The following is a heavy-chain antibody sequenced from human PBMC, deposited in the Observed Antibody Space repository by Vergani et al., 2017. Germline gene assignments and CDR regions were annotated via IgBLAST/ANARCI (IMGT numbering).Heavy chain of an antibody. D-gene: IGHD4-11*01. CDR2: IYHRGNS. CDR3: ARSGNYRYYYYFYMDV. Sequence: QVQLQESGPGLVKPSETLSLTCAVSGYSISSGYYWGWIRQPPGKGLEWIGSIYHRGNSYYNPSLKSRVTISVDTSKNQFSLKMNSVTAADTAVYYCARSGNYRYYYYFYMDVWGKGTTVTVSS. V-gene: IGHV4-38-2*01. CDR1: GYSISSGYY. J-gene: IGHJ6*03.